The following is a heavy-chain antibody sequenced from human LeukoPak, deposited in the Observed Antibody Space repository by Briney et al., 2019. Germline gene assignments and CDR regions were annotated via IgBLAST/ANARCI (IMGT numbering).Heavy chain of an antibody. CDR3: TRGAGWLIDY. V-gene: IGHV4-59*01. Sequence: SETLALTCTVSDDSISDYYRGWIRQPPGKGLEWIGYFHDSGTSTYNPSLKSRVTISADTSKNQFSLKLNSLTTADTAVYYCTRGAGWLIDYWGQGILVTVSS. CDR2: FHDSGTS. J-gene: IGHJ4*02. CDR1: DDSISDYY. D-gene: IGHD3-16*01.